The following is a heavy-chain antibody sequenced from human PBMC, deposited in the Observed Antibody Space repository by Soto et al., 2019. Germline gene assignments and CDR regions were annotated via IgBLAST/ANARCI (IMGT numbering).Heavy chain of an antibody. D-gene: IGHD3-3*01. V-gene: IGHV3-21*01. Sequence: SGGSLRLSCAASGFTFSSYSMNWVRQAPGKGLEWVSSISSSSSYIYYADSVKGRFTISRDNAENSLYLQMNSLRAEDTAVYYCARDHYDFWSGYSVYWGQGTLVTVSS. J-gene: IGHJ4*02. CDR3: ARDHYDFWSGYSVY. CDR1: GFTFSSYS. CDR2: ISSSSSYI.